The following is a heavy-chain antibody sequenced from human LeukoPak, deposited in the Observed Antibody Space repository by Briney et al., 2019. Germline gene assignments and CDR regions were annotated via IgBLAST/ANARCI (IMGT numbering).Heavy chain of an antibody. J-gene: IGHJ6*02. V-gene: IGHV1-18*01. CDR1: GYTFTSYA. CDR2: ISAYNGNT. D-gene: IGHD6-19*01. CDR3: ARDPRYPFSSGWYSGYNYGMDV. Sequence: GASVKVSCKASGYTFTSYAMNWVRQAPGLGLEWMGWISAYNGNTNYAQKLQGRVTMTTDTSTSTAYMELRSLRSDDTAVYYCARDPRYPFSSGWYSGYNYGMDVWGQGTTVTVSS.